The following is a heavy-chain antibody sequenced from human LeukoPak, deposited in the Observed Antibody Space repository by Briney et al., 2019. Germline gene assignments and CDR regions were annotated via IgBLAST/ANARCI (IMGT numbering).Heavy chain of an antibody. CDR1: GGTFSSYA. Sequence: SVKVSCKASGGTFSSYAISWVRQAPGQGLEWMGRIIPILGIANYAQKFQGRVTITADESTSTAYMELSSLRSEDTAVYYCARDKDYGDYTGNWFDPWGQGTLVTVSS. CDR3: ARDKDYGDYTGNWFDP. D-gene: IGHD4-17*01. J-gene: IGHJ5*02. V-gene: IGHV1-69*04. CDR2: IIPILGIA.